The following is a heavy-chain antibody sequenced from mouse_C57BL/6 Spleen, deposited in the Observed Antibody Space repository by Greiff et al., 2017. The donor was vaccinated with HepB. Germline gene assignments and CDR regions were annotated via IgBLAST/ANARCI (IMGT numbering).Heavy chain of an antibody. CDR1: GYTFTSYW. D-gene: IGHD2-4*01. CDR2: IHPNSGST. V-gene: IGHV1-64*01. Sequence: VQLQQSGAELVKPGASVKLSCKASGYTFTSYWMHWVKQRPGQGLAWIGMIHPNSGSTNYNEKFKSKATLTVDKSSSTAYMQLSSLTSEDSAVYYCARIYYDYEFVEGWGTGTTVTVSS. CDR3: ARIYYDYEFVEG. J-gene: IGHJ1*03.